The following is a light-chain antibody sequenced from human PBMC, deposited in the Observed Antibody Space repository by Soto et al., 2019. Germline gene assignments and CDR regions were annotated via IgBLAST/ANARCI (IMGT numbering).Light chain of an antibody. Sequence: QSVLTQPPSASGSPGQSVTISCTGTSSDVGAYNYVSWYQQHPGKAPKLMIYEVSKRPSGVPDRFSGSKSDNTESLTVSGLQAEDEADYYCTSYAGSFYVFGTGTKVTVL. CDR2: EVS. CDR1: SSDVGAYNY. J-gene: IGLJ1*01. V-gene: IGLV2-8*01. CDR3: TSYAGSFYV.